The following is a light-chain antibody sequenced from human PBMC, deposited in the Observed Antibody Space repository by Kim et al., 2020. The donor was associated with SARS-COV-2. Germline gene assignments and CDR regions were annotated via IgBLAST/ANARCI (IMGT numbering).Light chain of an antibody. CDR3: QQRSNWPPTWT. Sequence: EIVLTQSQATLSLSPGERATLSCRASQSVSSYLAWYQQKPGQAPRLLIYDASNRATGIPARFSGSGSGTDFTLTISSLEPEDFAVYYCQQRSNWPPTWTFGQGTKVDIK. V-gene: IGKV3-11*01. CDR1: QSVSSY. J-gene: IGKJ1*01. CDR2: DAS.